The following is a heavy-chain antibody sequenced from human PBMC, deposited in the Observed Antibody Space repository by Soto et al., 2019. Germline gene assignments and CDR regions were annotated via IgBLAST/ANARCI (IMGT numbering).Heavy chain of an antibody. CDR1: GGTFSSYA. CDR2: IIRIFHTP. Sequence: QVQLVQSGAEVKKPGSSVKVSCKASGGTFSSYAFSWVRQAPGQGLEWMGGIIRIFHTPTYAQKFQGRVTITADESTSTAYMELISLRSDDTAVYYCVSRVPHGTYGAPYFQHWGQGTLVTVS. CDR3: VSRVPHGTYGAPYFQH. V-gene: IGHV1-69*01. D-gene: IGHD1-26*01. J-gene: IGHJ1*01.